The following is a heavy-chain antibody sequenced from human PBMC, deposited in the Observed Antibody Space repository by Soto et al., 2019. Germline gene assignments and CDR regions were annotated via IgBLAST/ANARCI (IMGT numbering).Heavy chain of an antibody. CDR1: GFTFDDYA. CDR2: ISWNSGSI. D-gene: IGHD6-6*01. J-gene: IGHJ4*02. Sequence: VQLVESGGGLVQPGRSLRLSCAASGFTFDDYAMHWVRQAPGKGLEWVSGISWNSGSIGYADSVKGRFTISRDNAKNSLYLQMKSLRAEDTALYYCAKGAAARLYDYFDYWGQGTMVTFSS. V-gene: IGHV3-9*01. CDR3: AKGAAARLYDYFDY.